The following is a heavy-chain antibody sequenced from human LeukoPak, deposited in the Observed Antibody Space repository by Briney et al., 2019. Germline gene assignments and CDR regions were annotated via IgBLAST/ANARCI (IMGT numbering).Heavy chain of an antibody. V-gene: IGHV4-59*08. J-gene: IGHJ4*02. Sequence: SETLSLTCTVSGGSITTYYWTWIRQPPGKGLEWIGYINYSGSTNYNPSLKSRVTISVDTSKTQLSLKMTSMTAADTAVYYCARSNARDGYNFGYWGQGTLVTVSS. CDR2: INYSGST. D-gene: IGHD5-24*01. CDR3: ARSNARDGYNFGY. CDR1: GGSITTYY.